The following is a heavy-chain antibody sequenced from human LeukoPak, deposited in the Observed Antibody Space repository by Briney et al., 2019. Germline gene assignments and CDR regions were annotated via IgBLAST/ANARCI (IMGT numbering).Heavy chain of an antibody. V-gene: IGHV4-59*01. CDR1: GGSMSSYY. J-gene: IGHJ3*02. CDR3: ARVSANAFDI. CDR2: IYYSGST. Sequence: EPLSRTCTVCGGSMSSYYWSWIGQPAGKGLEWIGYIYYSGSTNYNPSLKSRVTISVDTSKNQFSLKLSSVTAADSAVYYCARVSANAFDIWGQGTMVTVSS.